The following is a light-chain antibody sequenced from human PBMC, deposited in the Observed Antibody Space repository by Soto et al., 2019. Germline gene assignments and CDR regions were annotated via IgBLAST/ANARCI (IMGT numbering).Light chain of an antibody. CDR1: SSDVGGYNY. CDR2: DVS. V-gene: IGLV2-11*01. Sequence: QSALTQPRSVSGSPGQSVTISCTGTSSDVGGYNYVSWYQQHPGKAPKLTIYDVSNRPSWVPDRISGSKSGNTASLTISGLQAEDEADYYCCSYAGSDTFVFGTGTKLTVL. CDR3: CSYAGSDTFV. J-gene: IGLJ1*01.